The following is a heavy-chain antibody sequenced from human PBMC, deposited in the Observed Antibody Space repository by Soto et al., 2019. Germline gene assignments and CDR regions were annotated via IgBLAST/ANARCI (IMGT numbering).Heavy chain of an antibody. CDR1: GFTFSSYA. J-gene: IGHJ4*02. Sequence: GGSLRLSCAASGFTFSSYAMSWVRQAPGKGLEWVSAISGSGGSTYYADSVKGRFTISRDNSKNTLYLQMNSLRAEETAVYYCAKDITLAYEWLFSASFDYWGQGTLVTVSS. V-gene: IGHV3-23*01. CDR3: AKDITLAYEWLFSASFDY. D-gene: IGHD3-3*01. CDR2: ISGSGGST.